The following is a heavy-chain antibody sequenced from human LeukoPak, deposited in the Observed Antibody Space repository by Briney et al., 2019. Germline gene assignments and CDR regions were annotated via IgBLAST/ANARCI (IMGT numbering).Heavy chain of an antibody. V-gene: IGHV1-69*04. J-gene: IGHJ4*02. CDR2: IIPILGIA. Sequence: ASVKVSCKASGGTFSSYAISWVRQAPGQGLEWMGRIIPILGIANYAQKFQGRVTITADKSTSTAYMELSSLRSEDTAVYYCAVGIAGGYFDYWGQGTLVTVSS. CDR3: AVGIAGGYFDY. CDR1: GGTFSSYA. D-gene: IGHD1-14*01.